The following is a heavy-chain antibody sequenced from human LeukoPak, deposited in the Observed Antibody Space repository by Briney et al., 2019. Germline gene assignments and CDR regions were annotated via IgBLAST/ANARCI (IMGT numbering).Heavy chain of an antibody. CDR1: GFTFSSYS. Sequence: GGSLRLSCAASGFTFSSYSMNWVRQAPGKGLEWVSSISSSSSYIYYADSVKGRFTISRDNAKNSLYLQMNSLRAEDTAVYYCARVSRDGYKERLGYWGQGTLVTVSS. CDR3: ARVSRDGYKERLGY. CDR2: ISSSSSYI. D-gene: IGHD5-24*01. J-gene: IGHJ4*02. V-gene: IGHV3-21*01.